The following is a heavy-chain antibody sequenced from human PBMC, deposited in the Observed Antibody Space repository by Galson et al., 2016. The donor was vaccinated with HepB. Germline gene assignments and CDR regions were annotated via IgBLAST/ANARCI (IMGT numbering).Heavy chain of an antibody. V-gene: IGHV4-34*01. CDR1: GGSVRGFY. D-gene: IGHD1-26*01. J-gene: IGHJ2*01. CDR2: TNPSGST. Sequence: SETLSLTCAVYGGSVRGFYWNWIRQSPGKGLEWIGDTNPSGSTNYNPTVKSRVTMSAATSKNHFYLALTSVTAADTAVYFGARVLVGVQYWYFDVWGRGTQVTVSS. CDR3: ARVLVGVQYWYFDV.